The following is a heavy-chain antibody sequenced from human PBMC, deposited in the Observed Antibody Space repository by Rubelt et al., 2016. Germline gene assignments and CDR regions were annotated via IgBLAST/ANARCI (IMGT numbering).Heavy chain of an antibody. Sequence: QVQLVQSGAEVKKPGASVKVSCKASGYTFTSYAMHWVRQAPGQRLEWMGWINAGNGHTKYSQKFQGRVTITRDTSASTAYMELSSLRSEDTAVYYCARVIWGSGWSNNWFDPGGQGTLVTVSS. CDR3: ARVIWGSGWSNNWFDP. CDR1: GYTFTSYA. V-gene: IGHV1-3*01. D-gene: IGHD6-19*01. J-gene: IGHJ5*02. CDR2: INAGNGHT.